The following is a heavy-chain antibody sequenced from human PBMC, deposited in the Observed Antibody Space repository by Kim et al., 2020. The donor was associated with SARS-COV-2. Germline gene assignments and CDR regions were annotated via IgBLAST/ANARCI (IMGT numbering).Heavy chain of an antibody. D-gene: IGHD6-13*01. Sequence: AQGFTGRVVFSMDTSVSTAYLQISSLKAEDTAVYYCARIKGIAAAGTIDYWGQGTLVTVSS. CDR3: ARIKGIAAAGTIDY. J-gene: IGHJ4*02. V-gene: IGHV7-4-1*02.